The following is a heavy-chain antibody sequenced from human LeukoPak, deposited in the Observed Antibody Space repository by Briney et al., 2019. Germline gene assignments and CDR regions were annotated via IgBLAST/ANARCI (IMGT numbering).Heavy chain of an antibody. CDR2: MYYSGTT. CDR1: GGSISSYY. Sequence: SGTLSLTCGVSGGSISSYYWSWIRQPPGKGLEWIGYMYYSGTTNYNPSLKSRVTISVDTSKNLFSLEVSSVTAADSAVYYCARYCGSNTCGHYYYGMDVWDQGTTVTVSS. J-gene: IGHJ6*02. D-gene: IGHD2-2*01. CDR3: ARYCGSNTCGHYYYGMDV. V-gene: IGHV4-59*01.